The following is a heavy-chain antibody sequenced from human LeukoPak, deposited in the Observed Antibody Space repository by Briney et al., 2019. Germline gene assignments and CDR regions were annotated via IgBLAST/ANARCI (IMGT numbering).Heavy chain of an antibody. J-gene: IGHJ4*02. Sequence: PGGPLKLPFAPPGFTFGSENRNWVRQAPGKGPEWISWITGSGSGIIYADSVKGRFTISRDNAKNSLFLQMNSLRVEDTAVYYCARDKDYGFTYWGQGTLVTVSS. CDR1: GFTFGSEN. V-gene: IGHV3-48*01. D-gene: IGHD4-17*01. CDR3: ARDKDYGFTY. CDR2: ITGSGSGI.